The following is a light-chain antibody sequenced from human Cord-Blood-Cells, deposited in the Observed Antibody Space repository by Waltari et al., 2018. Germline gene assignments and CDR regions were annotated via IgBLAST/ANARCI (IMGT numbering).Light chain of an antibody. Sequence: DIQITQSPYSLSASVGDRVTITSQASQDISNYLKWYQQKPGKAPKLLIYDASNLETGVPSRFSGSGSGTDFTFTISSLQPEDIATYYCQQYDNLPLTFGGGTKVEIK. CDR3: QQYDNLPLT. CDR2: DAS. J-gene: IGKJ4*01. V-gene: IGKV1-33*01. CDR1: QDISNY.